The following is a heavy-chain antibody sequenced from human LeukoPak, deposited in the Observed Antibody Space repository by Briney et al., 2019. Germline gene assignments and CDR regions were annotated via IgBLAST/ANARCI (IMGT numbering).Heavy chain of an antibody. CDR1: GGSFSGYY. V-gene: IGHV4-59*08. Sequence: SETLSLTFAVYGGSFSGYYWSWIRQPPGKGLEWIGYIYYSGSTNYNPSLKSRVTTSVDTSKNQFSLKLSSVTAADTAVYYCARLYDSSGYSANWFDPWGQGTLVTVSS. CDR3: ARLYDSSGYSANWFDP. J-gene: IGHJ5*02. D-gene: IGHD3-22*01. CDR2: IYYSGST.